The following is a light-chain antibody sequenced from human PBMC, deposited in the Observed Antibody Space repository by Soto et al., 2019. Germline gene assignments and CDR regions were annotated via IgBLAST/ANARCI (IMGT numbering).Light chain of an antibody. CDR2: AVT. CDR1: SSDVGGYNY. V-gene: IGLV2-11*01. CDR3: CSYAGSYTHYV. J-gene: IGLJ1*01. Sequence: QSALTQPRSVSGSPGQSVTISCTGTSSDVGGYNYVSWYPQYPGKAPKVMIYAVTKRLPGVPDRISGSKSGNTASLTISGLQAEDEADYYCCSYAGSYTHYVSRTGTKVTVL.